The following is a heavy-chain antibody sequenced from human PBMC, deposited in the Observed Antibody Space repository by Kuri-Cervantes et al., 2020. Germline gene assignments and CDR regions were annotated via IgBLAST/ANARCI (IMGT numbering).Heavy chain of an antibody. CDR1: GYSISSGYY. V-gene: IGHV4-38-2*01. CDR2: IYYSGST. J-gene: IGHJ6*03. D-gene: IGHD3-22*01. CDR3: AKRTAYDSSGYYSYYYYYYMDV. Sequence: ESLKISCAVSGYSISSGYYWGWIRQPPGKGLEWIGSIYYSGSTYYNPSLKSRVTISVDTSKNQFSLKLSSVTAADTAVYYCAKRTAYDSSGYYSYYYYYYMDVWGKGTTVTVSS.